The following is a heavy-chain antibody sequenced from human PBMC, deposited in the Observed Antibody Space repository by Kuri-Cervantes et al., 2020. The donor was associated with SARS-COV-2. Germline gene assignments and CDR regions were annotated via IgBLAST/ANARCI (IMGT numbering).Heavy chain of an antibody. Sequence: GESLKISCAASGFTFSSYWMSWVRQAPGKGLEWVANIKQDGSEKYYVDSVKGRFTISRDNAKNPLYLQMNSLRAEDTAVYYCASLLSGGGAHLYYFYMDAWGKGTSVTVSS. V-gene: IGHV3-7*01. CDR3: ASLLSGGGAHLYYFYMDA. D-gene: IGHD3-16*01. CDR2: IKQDGSEK. CDR1: GFTFSSYW. J-gene: IGHJ6*03.